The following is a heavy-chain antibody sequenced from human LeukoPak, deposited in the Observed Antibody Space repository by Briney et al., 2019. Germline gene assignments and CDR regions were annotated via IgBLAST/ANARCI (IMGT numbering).Heavy chain of an antibody. CDR3: AKAGVGGYYYVDY. D-gene: IGHD3-10*01. Sequence: GGSLRLSCAASGFTFDDYGMHWVRQAPGKGLEWVSLISWDGVSTFYVDSVKGRFTISRDNSKNSLYLQMNSLRAEDTALYYCAKAGVGGYYYVDYWGQGTLVTVSS. V-gene: IGHV3-43D*03. J-gene: IGHJ4*02. CDR2: ISWDGVST. CDR1: GFTFDDYG.